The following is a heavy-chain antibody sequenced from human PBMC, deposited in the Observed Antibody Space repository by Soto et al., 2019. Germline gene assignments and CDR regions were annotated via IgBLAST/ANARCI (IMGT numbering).Heavy chain of an antibody. J-gene: IGHJ4*02. D-gene: IGHD3-22*01. CDR3: AKDHHGSNGDYYGDDY. CDR1: GITFSSYA. V-gene: IGHV3-23*04. CDR2: ISGSGGGT. Sequence: EVQLVESGGGLVQPGGSLRLSCATSGITFSSYAMSWVRQAPGKGLEWVSAISGSGGGTYYADSVKGRFTVSRDNSKNTLYLQMNRLRAEDTAVYYCAKDHHGSNGDYYGDDYWGQGTLVTVSS.